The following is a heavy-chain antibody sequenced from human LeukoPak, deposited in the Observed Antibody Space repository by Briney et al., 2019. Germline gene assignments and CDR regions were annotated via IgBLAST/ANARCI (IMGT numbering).Heavy chain of an antibody. CDR2: IYYSGST. D-gene: IGHD2-2*01. CDR1: GGSISSGDYY. CDR3: ARYCSSTSCYPQYYFDY. Sequence: SETLSLTCTVSGGSISSGDYYRSWIRQPPGKGLEWIGYIYYSGSTYYNPSLKSRVTISVDTSKNQFSLKLSSVTAADTAVYYCARYCSSTSCYPQYYFDYWGQGTLVTVSS. J-gene: IGHJ4*02. V-gene: IGHV4-30-4*01.